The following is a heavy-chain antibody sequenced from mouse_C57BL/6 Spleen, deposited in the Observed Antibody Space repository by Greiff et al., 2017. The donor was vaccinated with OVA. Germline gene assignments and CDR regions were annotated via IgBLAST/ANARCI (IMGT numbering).Heavy chain of an antibody. CDR1: GYTFTSYW. V-gene: IGHV1-53*01. CDR2: INPSNGGT. D-gene: IGHD2-5*01. J-gene: IGHJ1*03. CDR3: ARSGYSKGGYFDV. Sequence: QVQLQQSGTELVKPGASVKLSCKASGYTFTSYWMHWVKQRPGQGLEWIGNINPSNGGTNYNEKFKSKATLTVDKSSSTAYMQLSSLTSEDSAVYYCARSGYSKGGYFDVWGTGTTVTVSS.